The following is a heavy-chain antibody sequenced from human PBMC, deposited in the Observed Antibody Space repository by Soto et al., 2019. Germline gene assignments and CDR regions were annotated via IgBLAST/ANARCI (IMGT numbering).Heavy chain of an antibody. CDR2: MNPNSGNT. CDR3: ARERTGTTSMDV. D-gene: IGHD1-1*01. V-gene: IGHV1-8*01. J-gene: IGHJ6*02. Sequence: QVQLVQSGAEVKKPGASVKVSCKASGYTFTSYDINWVRQATGQGLEWMGWMNPNSGNTGYAQKFRGRVTMTRNTYISTAYMELSSQRSEDTAVYYCARERTGTTSMDVWGQGTTVTVSS. CDR1: GYTFTSYD.